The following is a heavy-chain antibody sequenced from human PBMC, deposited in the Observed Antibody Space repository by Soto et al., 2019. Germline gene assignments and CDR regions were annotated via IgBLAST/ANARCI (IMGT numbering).Heavy chain of an antibody. V-gene: IGHV3-9*01. Sequence: GGSLRLSCAASGFTFDDYAMHWVRQAPGKGLEWVSGISWNSGSIGYADSVKGRFTISRDNAKNSLYLQMNSLRAEDTALYYCAKGGVAAAGRTNERYYYYYMDVWGKGTTVTVSS. D-gene: IGHD6-13*01. CDR1: GFTFDDYA. CDR2: ISWNSGSI. CDR3: AKGGVAAAGRTNERYYYYYMDV. J-gene: IGHJ6*03.